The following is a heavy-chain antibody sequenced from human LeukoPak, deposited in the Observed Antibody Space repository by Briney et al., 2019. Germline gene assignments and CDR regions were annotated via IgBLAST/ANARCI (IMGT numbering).Heavy chain of an antibody. D-gene: IGHD6-13*01. V-gene: IGHV3-33*06. CDR3: AKVVQYTASTGTGFDY. Sequence: GGSLRLSCVASGFAFSNYGMHWVRQAPGKGLDWVAVIWYDGSYKYYADSVKGRFTISRENPKNTLYLQMNSLRAEDTGIYYCAKVVQYTASTGTGFDYWGQGTLVTVSS. CDR2: IWYDGSYK. J-gene: IGHJ4*02. CDR1: GFAFSNYG.